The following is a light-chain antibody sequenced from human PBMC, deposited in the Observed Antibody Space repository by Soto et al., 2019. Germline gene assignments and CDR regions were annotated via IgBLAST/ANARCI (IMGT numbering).Light chain of an antibody. CDR1: QYIGTY. CDR2: SAS. J-gene: IGKJ1*01. CDR3: QQSFTIPWS. V-gene: IGKV1-39*01. Sequence: DIQMTQSPSSLSTSVGDRVTITCRASQYIGTYSNWYQQKPGKAPKLLISSASRFKSGVPSTFSGSGSGTDFSLTISRLQPGDFATYYWQQSFTIPWSFGQGTKVEIK.